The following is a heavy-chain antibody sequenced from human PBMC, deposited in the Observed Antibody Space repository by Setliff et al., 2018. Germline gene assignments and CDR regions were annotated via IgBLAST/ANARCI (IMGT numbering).Heavy chain of an antibody. CDR3: ARSPALLGIVYLDP. Sequence: GPSVKVSCKASGDSFSNYAISWVRQAPGQGLEWMGGLIPMFGTPGYAQKFQDRVTITTDESTSTAYMELNSLTSEDTAVYYCARSPALLGIVYLDPWGQGTRVTVSS. D-gene: IGHD2-15*01. CDR1: GDSFSNYA. V-gene: IGHV1-69*05. J-gene: IGHJ5*02. CDR2: LIPMFGTP.